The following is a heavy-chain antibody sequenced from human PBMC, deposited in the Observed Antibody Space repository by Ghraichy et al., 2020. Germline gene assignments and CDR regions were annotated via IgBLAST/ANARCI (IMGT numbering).Heavy chain of an antibody. CDR2: INHSGST. CDR3: AISIAAAGTLSPRDFQH. J-gene: IGHJ1*01. V-gene: IGHV4-34*01. CDR1: GGSFSGYY. D-gene: IGHD6-13*01. Sequence: SETLSLTCAVYGGSFSGYYWSWIRQPPGKGLEWIGGINHSGSTNYYPSPKSGVTISVDTSKNQFSLKLSSVTAADTAVYYCAISIAAAGTLSPRDFQHCGQGTVVTVSS.